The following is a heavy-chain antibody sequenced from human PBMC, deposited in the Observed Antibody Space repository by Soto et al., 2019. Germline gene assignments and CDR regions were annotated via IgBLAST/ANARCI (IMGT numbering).Heavy chain of an antibody. CDR3: ARDMAVGATSFDY. Sequence: GGSLRLSCAASGFTFSDYYMSWIRQAPGKGLEWVSYISSSSYTNYADSVKGRFTISRDNAKNSLYLQMNSLRAEDTAVYYCARDMAVGATSFDYWGQGTLVTVSS. CDR1: GFTFSDYY. V-gene: IGHV3-11*06. D-gene: IGHD1-26*01. J-gene: IGHJ4*02. CDR2: ISSSSYT.